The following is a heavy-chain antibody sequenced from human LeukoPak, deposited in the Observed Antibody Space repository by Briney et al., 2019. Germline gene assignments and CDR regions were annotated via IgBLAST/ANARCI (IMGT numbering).Heavy chain of an antibody. J-gene: IGHJ3*02. Sequence: SETLSLTCTVSGGSINDYFWSWIRQPPGKGLEWIGYIFYSGSTNYNPSLKSRVTISVDTSKNQFSLKLSSVTAADTAVYCCARGKELEQQLTGDAFDIWGQGTMVTVSS. V-gene: IGHV4-59*01. CDR3: ARGKELEQQLTGDAFDI. CDR1: GGSINDYF. D-gene: IGHD6-13*01. CDR2: IFYSGST.